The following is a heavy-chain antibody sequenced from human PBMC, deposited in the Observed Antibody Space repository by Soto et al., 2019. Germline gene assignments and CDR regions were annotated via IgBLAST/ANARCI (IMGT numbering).Heavy chain of an antibody. Sequence: PSETLSLTCAVSGGSISSCNWWSWVRQPPGKGLEWIGEIYHSGSTNYNPSLKSRVTISVDKSKNQFSLKLSSVTAADTAVYYCARGLITWSQYSGGWYYFDSWGQGTQVTVPQ. D-gene: IGHD6-19*01. CDR1: GGSISSCNW. CDR2: IYHSGST. V-gene: IGHV4-4*02. J-gene: IGHJ4*02. CDR3: ARGLITWSQYSGGWYYFDS.